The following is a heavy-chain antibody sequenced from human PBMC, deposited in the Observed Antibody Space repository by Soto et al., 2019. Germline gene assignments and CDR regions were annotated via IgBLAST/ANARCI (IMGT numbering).Heavy chain of an antibody. CDR2: IKQDGSEK. CDR3: ATVPPDIVVVPAAIPGSVDI. CDR1: GFTFSSYW. D-gene: IGHD2-2*02. J-gene: IGHJ3*02. V-gene: IGHV3-7*03. Sequence: EVQLVESGGGLVQPGGSLRLYCAAYGFTFSSYWMSCVRQDPGKGLEWVANIKQDGSEKYYVDSVKGLFTISRDNAKNPLYMQTTSLRAEDTAVYYCATVPPDIVVVPAAIPGSVDIWDRGTMITVSS.